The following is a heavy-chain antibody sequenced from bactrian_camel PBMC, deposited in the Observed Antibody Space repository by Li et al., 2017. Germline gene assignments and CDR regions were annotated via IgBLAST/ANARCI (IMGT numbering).Heavy chain of an antibody. CDR2: IKADASST. CDR1: GFTFSSYD. D-gene: IGHD4*01. J-gene: IGHJ4*01. CDR3: MASMSRAASDYCQHGARKI. Sequence: VEAGGNLVQPGGSLRLSCVVSGFTFSSYDMAWVRQAPGKGLEWVSSIKADASSTYVADSVKGRFAISRDNAKNTVYLQMNSLKPEDTDIYYCMASMSRAASDYCQHGARKIWGQGTQVTVS. V-gene: IGHV3S40*01.